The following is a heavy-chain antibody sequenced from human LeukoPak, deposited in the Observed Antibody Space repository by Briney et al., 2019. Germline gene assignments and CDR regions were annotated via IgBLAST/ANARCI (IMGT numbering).Heavy chain of an antibody. CDR3: STEDKYCTGANCGVF. D-gene: IGHD2-8*02. V-gene: IGHV1-2*02. CDR2: IIPDSGGT. Sequence: ASVKVSCKASGYTLTEYYIHWVRQAPGQGLEWMGFIIPDSGGTTYQQKFQGRVTMTRDTSISTFYMELSSLRPDDTAMYYCSTEDKYCTGANCGVFWGQGTLVTVSS. J-gene: IGHJ4*02. CDR1: GYTLTEYY.